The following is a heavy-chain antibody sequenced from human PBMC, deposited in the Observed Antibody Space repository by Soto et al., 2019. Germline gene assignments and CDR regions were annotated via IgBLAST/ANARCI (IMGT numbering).Heavy chain of an antibody. Sequence: SETLSLTCTVSGGSISSYYWSWIRQPPGKGLEWIGYIYYSGSTNYNPSLKSRVTISVDTSKNQFSLKLSSVTAADTAVYYCARHLLPAAPLGWFDPWGQGTLVTVSS. V-gene: IGHV4-59*08. D-gene: IGHD2-2*01. CDR3: ARHLLPAAPLGWFDP. CDR2: IYYSGST. J-gene: IGHJ5*02. CDR1: GGSISSYY.